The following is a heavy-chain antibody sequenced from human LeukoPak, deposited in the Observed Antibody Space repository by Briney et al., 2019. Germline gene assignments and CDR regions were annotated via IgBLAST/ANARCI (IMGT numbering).Heavy chain of an antibody. Sequence: EGSLRLSCAASGFTLSSYSMNWVRQAPGKGLEWVSYISSSSSTIYYADSVKGRFTISRDNAKNSLYLQMNSLRDEDTAVYYCARERPYYYDSSGLDYWGQGTLVTVSS. CDR3: ARERPYYYDSSGLDY. CDR1: GFTLSSYS. D-gene: IGHD3-22*01. V-gene: IGHV3-48*02. J-gene: IGHJ4*02. CDR2: ISSSSSTI.